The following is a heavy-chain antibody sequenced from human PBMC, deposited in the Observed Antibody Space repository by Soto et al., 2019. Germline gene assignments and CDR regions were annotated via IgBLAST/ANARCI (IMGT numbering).Heavy chain of an antibody. CDR3: AQYRSSYGALGWFDP. V-gene: IGHV2-5*02. D-gene: IGHD6-13*01. CDR1: GFSLSTSGVG. Sequence: QITLKESGPTLVKPTQPLTLTCTFSGFSLSTSGVGVGWIRQPPGKALEWLALLYCADDKRYSPSLKSRLIITKDTSQNQVVLTMTNMDPVDTATYYCAQYRSSYGALGWFDPCGQGNLVTVSS. J-gene: IGHJ5*02. CDR2: LYCADDK.